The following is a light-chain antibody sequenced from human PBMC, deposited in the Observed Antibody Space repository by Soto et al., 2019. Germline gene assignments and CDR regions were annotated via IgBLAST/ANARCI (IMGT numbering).Light chain of an antibody. J-gene: IGKJ5*01. CDR2: GAS. V-gene: IGKV3-20*01. Sequence: IVLTLSAGTLSLKQGERATLSCRASQSVSSSYLAWYQQKPGQAPRLLIYGASSRTAGIPDRFSGSGSGTDFTLTISRLEPEDFAVYYCQQYGSSPPITFCQGARLEIK. CDR1: QSVSSSY. CDR3: QQYGSSPPIT.